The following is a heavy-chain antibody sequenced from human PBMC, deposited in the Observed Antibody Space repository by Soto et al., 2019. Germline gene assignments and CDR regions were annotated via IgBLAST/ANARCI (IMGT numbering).Heavy chain of an antibody. CDR3: ARIEDRSNPVPVFDY. D-gene: IGHD3-22*01. Sequence: SGPTLVNPTETLRLTCTVSGFSLSNARMGVSWIRQPPGKALEWLAHIFSNDEKSYSTSLKSRLTISKDTSKSQVVLTMTNMDPVDTATYYCARIEDRSNPVPVFDYWGQGTLVTVSS. V-gene: IGHV2-26*01. CDR1: GFSLSNARMG. CDR2: IFSNDEK. J-gene: IGHJ4*02.